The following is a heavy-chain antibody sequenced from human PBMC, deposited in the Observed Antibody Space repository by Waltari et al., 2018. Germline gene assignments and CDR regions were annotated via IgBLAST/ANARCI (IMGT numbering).Heavy chain of an antibody. CDR1: GGSISSYY. Sequence: QVQLQESGPGLVKPSETLSLTCTVSGGSISSYYWSWIRQPPGKGLEWIGYIYYSGSTNYNPSLKSRVTISVDTSKNQFSLKLSSVTAADTAVYYCARDSGVRIAARPGAFDIWGQWTMVTVSS. CDR2: IYYSGST. V-gene: IGHV4-59*01. D-gene: IGHD6-6*01. CDR3: ARDSGVRIAARPGAFDI. J-gene: IGHJ3*02.